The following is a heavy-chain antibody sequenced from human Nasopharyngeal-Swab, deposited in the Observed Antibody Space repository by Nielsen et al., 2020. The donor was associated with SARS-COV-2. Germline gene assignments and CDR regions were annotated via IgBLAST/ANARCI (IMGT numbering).Heavy chain of an antibody. J-gene: IGHJ5*02. CDR1: GVSISSYY. CDR2: IYYSGSN. CDR3: ARDPVSGLGFDP. D-gene: IGHD5/OR15-5a*01. Sequence: SETLSLTCTVSGVSISSYYWSWIRQPPGKGLEWIGYIYYSGSNNYKPSLKSRVTISVDTSKNQFSLKLSSVTAADTAVYYCARDPVSGLGFDPWGQGTLVTVSS. V-gene: IGHV4-59*01.